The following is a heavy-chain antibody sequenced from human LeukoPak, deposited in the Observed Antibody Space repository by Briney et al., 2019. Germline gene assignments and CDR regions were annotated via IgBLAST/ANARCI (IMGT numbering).Heavy chain of an antibody. D-gene: IGHD3-22*01. V-gene: IGHV3-48*04. Sequence: GGSLRLSCAASGFTFSSYSMNWVRQAPGKGLEWVSYISSSSSTLYYADSVKGRFTISRDNAKNSLYLQMNSLRAEDTAVYYCARGAPRITMIVVVPGDVWGQGTSVTVSS. CDR1: GFTFSSYS. CDR2: ISSSSSTL. J-gene: IGHJ6*02. CDR3: ARGAPRITMIVVVPGDV.